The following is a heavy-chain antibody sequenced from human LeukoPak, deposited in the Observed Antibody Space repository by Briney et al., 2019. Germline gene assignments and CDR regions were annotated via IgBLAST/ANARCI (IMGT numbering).Heavy chain of an antibody. D-gene: IGHD1-26*01. J-gene: IGHJ4*02. CDR2: INSDGSST. CDR1: GFTFSNYW. V-gene: IGHV3-74*01. CDR3: ARVTGGSYGY. Sequence: HPGGSLRLSCAASGFTFSNYWMHWVRQAPGKGLVRVSRINSDGSSTNYADSVKGRFTISRDNAKNTLYLQLNSLRAEDTAVYYCARVTGGSYGYWGQGTLVTVSS.